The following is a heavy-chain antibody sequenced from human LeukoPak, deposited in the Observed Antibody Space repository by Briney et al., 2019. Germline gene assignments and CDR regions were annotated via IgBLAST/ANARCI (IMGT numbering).Heavy chain of an antibody. CDR1: GYTFTSYD. V-gene: IGHV1-8*01. CDR2: MNPNSGNT. D-gene: IGHD3-10*01. J-gene: IGHJ4*02. CDR3: ARGSMVFFDY. Sequence: ASVKVPCKASGYTFTSYDINWVRQGTGQGLEWMGWMNPNSGNTGYAQKFQGRLTMTRNTSISTAYMELSSLRSEDTAVYYCARGSMVFFDYWGQGTLVTVSS.